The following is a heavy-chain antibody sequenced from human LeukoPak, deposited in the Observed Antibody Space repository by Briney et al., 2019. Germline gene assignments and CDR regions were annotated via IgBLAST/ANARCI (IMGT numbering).Heavy chain of an antibody. CDR1: GGSTSSYY. Sequence: SETLSLTCILSGGSTSSYYRSWIRQPAGKGLEWIGRIYTSGSTNYNPSLKSRVTMSVDTSKNQFSLKLSSVTAADTAVYYCARDHAGSGSYNDYWGQGTLVTVSS. J-gene: IGHJ4*02. D-gene: IGHD3-10*01. CDR2: IYTSGST. V-gene: IGHV4-4*07. CDR3: ARDHAGSGSYNDY.